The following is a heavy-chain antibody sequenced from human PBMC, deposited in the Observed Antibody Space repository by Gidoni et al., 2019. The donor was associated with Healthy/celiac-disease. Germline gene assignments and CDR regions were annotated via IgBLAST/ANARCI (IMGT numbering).Heavy chain of an antibody. CDR1: GGSISSYY. J-gene: IGHJ5*02. Sequence: QVQLQESGPGLVKSSETLSLTCTVSGGSISSYYWSWIRQPPGKGLEWIGYIYYSGSTNYNPSLKSRVTISVDTSKNQFSLKLSSVTAADTAVYYCARAGYDFWSGYPNWFDPWGQGTLVTVSS. CDR3: ARAGYDFWSGYPNWFDP. V-gene: IGHV4-59*01. CDR2: IYYSGST. D-gene: IGHD3-3*01.